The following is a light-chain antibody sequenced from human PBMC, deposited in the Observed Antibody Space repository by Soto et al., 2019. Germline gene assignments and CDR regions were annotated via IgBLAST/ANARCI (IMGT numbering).Light chain of an antibody. V-gene: IGKV1-39*01. CDR3: QQSYSTPLP. CDR2: GAK. Sequence: AAAGRRRVTITCRASQAISNYLNWYQQKPGKAPSLLIFGAKTLQSGVPSRFSGSGSGTDFTLTISSLQAEDVAPYYCQQSYSTPLPLGQGTRLEIK. CDR1: QAISNY. J-gene: IGKJ5*01.